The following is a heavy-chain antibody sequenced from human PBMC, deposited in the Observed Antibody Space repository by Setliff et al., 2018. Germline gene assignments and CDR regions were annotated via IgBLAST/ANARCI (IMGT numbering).Heavy chain of an antibody. CDR3: SRLVRYCTTTSCQGASGAEL. CDR2: ISPYNGHT. Sequence: ASVKVSCKTSDYLLTSYGLTWVRQAPGQGLDWMGWISPYNGHTNYAQKFQDRVTLTTDPSTTTAYLELRSLTSDDTAVYYCSRLVRYCTTTSCQGASGAELWGQGTLVTVSS. CDR1: DYLLTSYG. D-gene: IGHD2-2*01. V-gene: IGHV1-18*01. J-gene: IGHJ4*02.